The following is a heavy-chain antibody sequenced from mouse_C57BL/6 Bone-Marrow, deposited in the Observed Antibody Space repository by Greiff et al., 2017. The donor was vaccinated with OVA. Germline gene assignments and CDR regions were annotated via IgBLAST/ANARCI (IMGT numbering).Heavy chain of an antibody. J-gene: IGHJ4*01. Sequence: EVKLMESGGGLVQPGGSLKLSCAASGFTFSDYGMAWVRQAPRKGLGWVAFISNLAYGIYYADTLTGRFTISRETAKNTLYLEMSSLRSEDTAMYYCARRSRYYAMDYWGQGTSVTVSS. CDR3: ARRSRYYAMDY. D-gene: IGHD1-1*01. V-gene: IGHV5-15*01. CDR2: ISNLAYGI. CDR1: GFTFSDYG.